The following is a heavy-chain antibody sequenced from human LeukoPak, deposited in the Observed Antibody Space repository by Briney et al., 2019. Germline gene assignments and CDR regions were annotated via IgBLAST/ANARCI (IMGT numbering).Heavy chain of an antibody. D-gene: IGHD6-13*01. V-gene: IGHV4-4*07. Sequence: SETLSLTCTVSGGSISSYYWSWIRQPAGKGLEWIGRIYTSGSTNYNPSLKSRATMSVDTSKNQSYLKLSSVTAADTAVYYCARTGYNSSWYYFDYWGQGTLVTVSS. CDR2: IYTSGST. CDR1: GGSISSYY. CDR3: ARTGYNSSWYYFDY. J-gene: IGHJ4*02.